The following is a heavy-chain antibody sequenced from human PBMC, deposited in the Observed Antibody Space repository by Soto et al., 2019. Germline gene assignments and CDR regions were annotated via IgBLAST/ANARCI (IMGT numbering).Heavy chain of an antibody. D-gene: IGHD6-13*01. CDR2: ISAYNGNT. Sequence: ASVKVSCKASGYTFTSYGISWVRQAPGQGLEWMGWISAYNGNTNYAQKLQGRVTMTTDTSTSTAYMELRSLRSDDTAVYYCARDPKQQLVRTYYYVMDVWGQGTTVTVSS. J-gene: IGHJ6*02. CDR1: GYTFTSYG. V-gene: IGHV1-18*01. CDR3: ARDPKQQLVRTYYYVMDV.